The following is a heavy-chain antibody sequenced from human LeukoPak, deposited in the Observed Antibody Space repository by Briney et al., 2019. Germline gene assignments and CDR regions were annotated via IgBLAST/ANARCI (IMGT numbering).Heavy chain of an antibody. CDR3: AKDSSDYTHLDY. V-gene: IGHV3-23*01. CDR2: ISGSGGST. D-gene: IGHD6-19*01. J-gene: IGHJ4*02. CDR1: GFTFSSYG. Sequence: GRSLRLSCAASGFTFSSYGMHWVRQAPGKGLEWVSAISGSGGSTYYADSVKGRFTISRDNSKNTLYLQMNSLRAEDTAVYYRAKDSSDYTHLDYWGQGTLVTVSS.